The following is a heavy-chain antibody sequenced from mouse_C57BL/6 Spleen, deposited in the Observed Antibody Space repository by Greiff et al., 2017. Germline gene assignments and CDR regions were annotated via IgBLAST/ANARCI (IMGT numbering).Heavy chain of an antibody. CDR1: GFTFSNYW. J-gene: IGHJ2*01. CDR2: IRLKSDNYAT. CDR3: IYYYGSSLDY. D-gene: IGHD1-1*01. Sequence: EVKLMESGGGLVQPGGSMKLSCVASGFTFSNYWMNWVRQSPEKGLEWVAQIRLKSDNYATHYAESVKGRFTISRDDSKSSVYLQMNNLRAEDTGIYYCIYYYGSSLDYWGQGTTLTVSS. V-gene: IGHV6-3*01.